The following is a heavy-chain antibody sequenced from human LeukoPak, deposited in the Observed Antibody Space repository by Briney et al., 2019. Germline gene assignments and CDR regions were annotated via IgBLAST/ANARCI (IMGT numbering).Heavy chain of an antibody. CDR1: GFTFSDYY. CDR2: ISSSGSTI. J-gene: IGHJ4*02. D-gene: IGHD3-10*02. V-gene: IGHV3-11*01. Sequence: GGSLRLSCAASGFTFSDYYMSWIRQAPGKGLEWVSYISSSGSTIYYADSVKGRFTISRDNAKNSLYLQMNSLRAEDTAVYYCARDLRMFSPRYDYWGQGTLVTVSS. CDR3: ARDLRMFSPRYDY.